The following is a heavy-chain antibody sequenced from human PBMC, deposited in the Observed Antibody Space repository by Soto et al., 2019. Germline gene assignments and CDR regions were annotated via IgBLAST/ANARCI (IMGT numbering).Heavy chain of an antibody. D-gene: IGHD3-22*01. CDR2: IYHSGST. CDR3: ARGRYYYDSSGYADAFDI. Sequence: SETLSLTCAVSGGSISSSNWWSWVRQPPGKGLEWIGEIYHSGSTNYNPSLKSRVTISVDKSKNQFSLKLSSVTAADTAVYYCARGRYYYDSSGYADAFDIWGQGTMVTVSS. J-gene: IGHJ3*02. CDR1: GGSISSSNW. V-gene: IGHV4-4*02.